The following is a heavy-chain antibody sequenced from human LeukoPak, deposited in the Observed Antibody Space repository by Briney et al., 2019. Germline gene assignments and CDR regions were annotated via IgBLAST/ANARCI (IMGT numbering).Heavy chain of an antibody. D-gene: IGHD2-15*01. CDR2: INWNGGST. V-gene: IGHV3-20*04. CDR3: ARDRAGDITGGWSDY. J-gene: IGHJ4*02. Sequence: GGSLRLSCAASGFTFSSYSMSWVRQASGKGLEWVSGINWNGGSTGYADSVKGRFTISRDNAKNSLYLQMNSLRAEDTALYYCARDRAGDITGGWSDYWGQGTLVTVSS. CDR1: GFTFSSYS.